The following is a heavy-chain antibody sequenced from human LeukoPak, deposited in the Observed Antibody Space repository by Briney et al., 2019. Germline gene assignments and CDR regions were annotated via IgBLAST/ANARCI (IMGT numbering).Heavy chain of an antibody. CDR3: ARAFYPGYYSYMAV. J-gene: IGHJ6*03. D-gene: IGHD3-3*02. CDR2: IYTSGST. V-gene: IGHV4-61*10. CDR1: GGSISSGSYY. Sequence: SETLSLTCTVSGGSISSGSYYWSWIRQPAGTGLEWIGCIYTSGSTNYNPSLKSRVTISVDTSKNQFSLKLSSVTAADTAVYYCARAFYPGYYSYMAVWGKGTTVTVSS.